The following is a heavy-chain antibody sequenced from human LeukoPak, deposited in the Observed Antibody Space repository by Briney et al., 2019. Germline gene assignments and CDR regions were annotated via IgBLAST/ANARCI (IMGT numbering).Heavy chain of an antibody. Sequence: SQTLPLTCPAPGDSFTRRSSYWGWLRQPPGKGREWIGSISYSGGTSYNPSLKSRVTISVDTSKTQFSLKLSSVTAADTAVYYCARSVPMITFGGVIDTPDAFDIWGQGAMVTVSS. V-gene: IGHV4-39*07. J-gene: IGHJ3*02. CDR2: ISYSGGT. D-gene: IGHD3-16*02. CDR3: ARSVPMITFGGVIDTPDAFDI. CDR1: GDSFTRRSSY.